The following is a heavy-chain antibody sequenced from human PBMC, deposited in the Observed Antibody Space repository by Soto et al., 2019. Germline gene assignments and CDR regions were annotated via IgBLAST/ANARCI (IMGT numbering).Heavy chain of an antibody. CDR3: ARNYYDRKVFDY. CDR1: GGSIINAGYS. V-gene: IGHV4-30-2*01. CDR2: VYHGGSA. J-gene: IGHJ4*02. D-gene: IGHD3-16*01. Sequence: LQLHESGSGLVRPSQTLSLTCTVSGGSIINAGYSWSWIRQPPGKGLEWIGYVYHGGSAYNNPSLSSRLTISVATSKNQFSLRLTSVTAADTAMYFCARNYYDRKVFDYWGQGTLVTVSS.